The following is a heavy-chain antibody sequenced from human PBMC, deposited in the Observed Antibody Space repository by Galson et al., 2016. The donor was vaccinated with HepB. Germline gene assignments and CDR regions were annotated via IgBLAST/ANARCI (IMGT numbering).Heavy chain of an antibody. CDR3: AILSAFSGSPEIRAFDI. D-gene: IGHD1-26*01. Sequence: TLSLTCSVSGGSINSGGYYWSWIRQHPGKGLEWIGHIYYNGNTYYNPSLESRVTISLDTSKNQFSLKLSSVTAADTAVFYCAILSAFSGSPEIRAFDIWGQGTVVTVSS. CDR2: IYYNGNT. V-gene: IGHV4-31*03. J-gene: IGHJ3*02. CDR1: GGSINSGGYY.